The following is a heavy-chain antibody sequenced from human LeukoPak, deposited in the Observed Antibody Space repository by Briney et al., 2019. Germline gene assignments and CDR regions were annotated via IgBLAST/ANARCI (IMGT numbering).Heavy chain of an antibody. D-gene: IGHD5-12*01. Sequence: ASVKVSCKASGYTFTDDYVHWVRQAPGQGLEWMGWINPNSGDTNYAQKFQGRVTMTRDTSISTAYMELSRLTSDDTAVYYCARGFLRGYSGYVGFWGQGTLVTVSS. CDR2: INPNSGDT. CDR1: GYTFTDDY. J-gene: IGHJ4*02. CDR3: ARGFLRGYSGYVGF. V-gene: IGHV1-2*02.